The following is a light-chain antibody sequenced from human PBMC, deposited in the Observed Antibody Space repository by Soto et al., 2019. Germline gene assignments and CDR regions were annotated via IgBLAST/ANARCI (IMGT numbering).Light chain of an antibody. CDR2: EVN. V-gene: IGLV2-14*03. CDR1: SSDVGGYNY. CDR3: LSYTSTSSLYV. Sequence: QSALTQSASVSGSPGQSITLSCTGSSSDVGGYNYVSWYQQHPGKAPKLIIYEVNHRPSGISHRFSGSKSGNTASLTISGLQAEDEADYYCLSYTSTSSLYVFGTGTKVTV. J-gene: IGLJ1*01.